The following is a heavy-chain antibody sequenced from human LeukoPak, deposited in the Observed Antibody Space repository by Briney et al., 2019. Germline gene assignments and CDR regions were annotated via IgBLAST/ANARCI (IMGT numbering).Heavy chain of an antibody. CDR2: INHSGST. V-gene: IGHV4-34*01. J-gene: IGHJ3*02. Sequence: SETLSLTCAVYGGSFSGYYWSWIRQPPGKGLEWIGEINHSGSTNYNPSLKSRVTISVDTSKNQFSLKLSSVTAADTAVYYCARGTTYYDFWSGYYRDAFDIWGQGTMVTVSS. CDR3: ARGTTYYDFWSGYYRDAFDI. D-gene: IGHD3-3*01. CDR1: GGSFSGYY.